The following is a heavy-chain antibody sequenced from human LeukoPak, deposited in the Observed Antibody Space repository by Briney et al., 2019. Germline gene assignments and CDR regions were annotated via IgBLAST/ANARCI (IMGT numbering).Heavy chain of an antibody. D-gene: IGHD3-3*01. J-gene: IGHJ4*02. CDR3: ASRYYDFWSRRYFDY. CDR1: GGSFSGYY. Sequence: PSETLSLTCAVYGGSFSGYYWSWIRQPPGKGLEWIGEINHSGSTNYNPSLESRVTISVDTSKNQFSLKLSSVTAADTAVYYCASRYYDFWSRRYFDYWGQGTLVTVSS. V-gene: IGHV4-34*01. CDR2: INHSGST.